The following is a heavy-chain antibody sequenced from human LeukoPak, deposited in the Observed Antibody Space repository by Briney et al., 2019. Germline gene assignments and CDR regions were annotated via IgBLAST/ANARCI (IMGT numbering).Heavy chain of an antibody. CDR1: GFTFSSYW. Sequence: GGSLSLSCAASGFTFSSYWMHWVRQAPGKGLVWVSRIDTDGGTSYADSVKGRFTISRDNAKNTLYLQMNSLRAEDTAVYYCVRDGPMVRGVPYMDVGGKGTT. D-gene: IGHD3-10*01. V-gene: IGHV3-74*01. J-gene: IGHJ6*03. CDR3: VRDGPMVRGVPYMDV. CDR2: IDTDGGT.